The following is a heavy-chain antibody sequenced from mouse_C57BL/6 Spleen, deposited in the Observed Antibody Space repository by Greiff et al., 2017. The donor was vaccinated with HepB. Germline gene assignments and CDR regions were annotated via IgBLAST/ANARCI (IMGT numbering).Heavy chain of an antibody. D-gene: IGHD1-1*01. CDR3: ARGYCYGSSPFAY. J-gene: IGHJ3*01. Sequence: EVQLVESGGGLVKPGGSLKLSCAASGFTFSSYAMSWVRKTPEKRLEWVATISDGGSYTYYPDNVKGRFTISRDNAKNNLYLQMSHLKSEDTAMYYCARGYCYGSSPFAYWGQGTLVTVSA. CDR2: ISDGGSYT. V-gene: IGHV5-4*01. CDR1: GFTFSSYA.